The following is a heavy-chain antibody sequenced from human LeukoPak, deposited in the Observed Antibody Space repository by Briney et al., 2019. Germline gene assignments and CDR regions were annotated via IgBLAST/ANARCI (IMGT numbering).Heavy chain of an antibody. J-gene: IGHJ4*02. V-gene: IGHV3-23*01. CDR1: GFTFSSYA. D-gene: IGHD6-19*01. Sequence: GGSLRLSCAASGFTFSSYAMSWVRQAPGKGLEWVSAISGSGGSTYYAGSVKGRFTISRDNSKNTLYLQMNSLRAEDTAVYYCAKGGIAVAGTPLNYWGQGTLVTVSS. CDR2: ISGSGGST. CDR3: AKGGIAVAGTPLNY.